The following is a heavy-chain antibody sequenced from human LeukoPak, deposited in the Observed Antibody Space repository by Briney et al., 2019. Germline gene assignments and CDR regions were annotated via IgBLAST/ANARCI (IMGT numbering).Heavy chain of an antibody. CDR1: GFTFDDYG. Sequence: GGSLRLSCAASGFTFDDYGMSWVRQAPGKGLEWVSAISGSGGSTYYADSVKGRFTISRDNSKNTLYLQMNSLRAEDTAVYYCATVLRINFDYWGQGTLVTVSS. CDR3: ATVLRINFDY. CDR2: ISGSGGST. V-gene: IGHV3-23*01. J-gene: IGHJ4*02. D-gene: IGHD2/OR15-2a*01.